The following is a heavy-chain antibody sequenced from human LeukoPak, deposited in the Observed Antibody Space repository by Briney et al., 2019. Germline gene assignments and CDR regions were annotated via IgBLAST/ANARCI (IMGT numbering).Heavy chain of an antibody. CDR1: GFTFDDYA. D-gene: IGHD2-15*01. CDR3: AKRNQGGYCSGGSCYDD. V-gene: IGHV3-43*02. CDR2: ISGDGGIT. J-gene: IGHJ4*02. Sequence: PGGSLRLSCAASGFTFDDYAMHWVRQAPRKGLECVSLISGDGGITYCADSVKGRFTISRDNSKNSLYPQMNSLRTEDTALYYCAKRNQGGYCSGGSCYDDWGQGTLVTVSS.